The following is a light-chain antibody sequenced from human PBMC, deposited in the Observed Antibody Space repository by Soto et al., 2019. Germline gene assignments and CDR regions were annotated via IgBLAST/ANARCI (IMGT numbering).Light chain of an antibody. CDR2: GAS. V-gene: IGKV3-20*01. CDR3: QQYGRSLSIT. Sequence: EIVLTQSPGTLSLSPGERATLSCRASQSVSSSYLAWYQQKPGQAPRLLISGASSRATGIPDRFSGSGSGTDFTLTISRLEPEDFAVYYCQQYGRSLSITFGQGTRLEIK. J-gene: IGKJ5*01. CDR1: QSVSSSY.